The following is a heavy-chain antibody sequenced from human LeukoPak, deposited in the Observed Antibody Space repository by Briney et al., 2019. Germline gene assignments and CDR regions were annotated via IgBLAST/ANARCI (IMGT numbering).Heavy chain of an antibody. CDR1: GFTFSSYS. CDR2: ISSSSSYI. D-gene: IGHD4-17*01. V-gene: IGHV3-21*01. Sequence: GGSLRLSCAASGFTFSSYSMNWVRQAPGKGLEWVSSISSSSSYIYYADSVKGRFTISRDNAKNSLCLQMNSLRAEDTAVYYCARRDYGDDPWFDPWGRGTLVTVSS. J-gene: IGHJ5*02. CDR3: ARRDYGDDPWFDP.